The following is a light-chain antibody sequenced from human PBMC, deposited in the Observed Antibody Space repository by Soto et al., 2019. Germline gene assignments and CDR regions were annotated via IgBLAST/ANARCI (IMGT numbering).Light chain of an antibody. CDR1: SSNIGAGYD. Sequence: QSVLTQPPSVSGAPGQRVTISCTGSSSNIGAGYDVHWYHQLPGTAPKLLIYGNSNRPSGVPDRFSGSKSVTSASLAITGLQAEDEADYYCQSYDSSLSGWVFGGGTQLTVL. CDR3: QSYDSSLSGWV. V-gene: IGLV1-40*01. J-gene: IGLJ3*02. CDR2: GNS.